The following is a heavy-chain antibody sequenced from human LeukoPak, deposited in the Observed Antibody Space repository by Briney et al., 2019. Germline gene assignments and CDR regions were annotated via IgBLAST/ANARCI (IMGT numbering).Heavy chain of an antibody. CDR3: ARAASGSGWYGGDY. D-gene: IGHD6-19*01. CDR1: GYTFTSYG. Sequence: ASVKVSCKASGYTFTSYGISWVRQAPGRGLEWMGWISAYNGNTNYAQKLQGRVAMTTDTSTSTAYMELRSLRSDDTAMYYCARAASGSGWYGGDYWGQGALVTVSS. J-gene: IGHJ4*02. CDR2: ISAYNGNT. V-gene: IGHV1-18*01.